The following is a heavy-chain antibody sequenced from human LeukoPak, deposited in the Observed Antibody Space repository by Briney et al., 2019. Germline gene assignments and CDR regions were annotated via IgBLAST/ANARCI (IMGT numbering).Heavy chain of an antibody. D-gene: IGHD6-13*01. CDR3: ARIVAGGDYYHYYYMDV. V-gene: IGHV4-4*07. J-gene: IGHJ6*03. Sequence: PSETLSLTCSVSGGSISSYYWSWIRQPAGKGLEWIGRIYTSGSTNYNPSLKSRVTMSVDTSKNQFPLKLSSVTAADTAVYYCARIVAGGDYYHYYYMDVWGKGTTVTVS. CDR1: GGSISSYY. CDR2: IYTSGST.